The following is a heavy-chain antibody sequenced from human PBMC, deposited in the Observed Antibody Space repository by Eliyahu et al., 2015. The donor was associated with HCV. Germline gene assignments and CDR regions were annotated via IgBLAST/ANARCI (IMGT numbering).Heavy chain of an antibody. CDR1: GFXFXSYG. J-gene: IGHJ6*03. CDR2: ISYDGSNK. CDR3: AKDPTTVTWGVYYMDV. Sequence: QVQLVESGGGVVQPGRSLRLSCAASGFXFXSYGMHWVRQAPGKGLEWVAVISYDGSNKYYADSVKGRFTISRDNSKNTLYLQMNSLRAEDTAVYYCAKDPTTVTWGVYYMDVWGKGTTVTVSS. D-gene: IGHD4-11*01. V-gene: IGHV3-30*18.